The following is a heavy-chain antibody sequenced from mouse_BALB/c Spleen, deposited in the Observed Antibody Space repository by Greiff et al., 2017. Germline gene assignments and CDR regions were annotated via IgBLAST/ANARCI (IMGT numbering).Heavy chain of an antibody. Sequence: LQQPGSELVRPGASVKLSCKASGYTFTSYWMHWVKQRPGQGLEWIGNIYPGSGSTNYDEKFKSKATLTVDTSSSTAYMQLSSLTSEDSAVYYCTRELEGVDYWGQGTTLTVSS. V-gene: IGHV1S22*01. CDR2: IYPGSGST. CDR1: GYTFTSYW. D-gene: IGHD4-1*01. CDR3: TRELEGVDY. J-gene: IGHJ2*01.